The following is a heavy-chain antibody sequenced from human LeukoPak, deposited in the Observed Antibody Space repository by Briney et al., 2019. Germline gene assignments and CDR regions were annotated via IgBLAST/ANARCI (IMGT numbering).Heavy chain of an antibody. CDR1: GGSISSSSYY. CDR2: IYYSGST. D-gene: IGHD6-13*01. J-gene: IGHJ6*02. Sequence: PSETLSLTCTVSGGSISSSSYYWGWIRQPPGKGLEWIGSIYYSGSTYYNPSLKSRVTISVDTSKNQFSLKLSSVTAADTAVYYCARTPPGYSSSWYSNYYYGMDVWGQGTTVTVSS. CDR3: ARTPPGYSSSWYSNYYYGMDV. V-gene: IGHV4-39*07.